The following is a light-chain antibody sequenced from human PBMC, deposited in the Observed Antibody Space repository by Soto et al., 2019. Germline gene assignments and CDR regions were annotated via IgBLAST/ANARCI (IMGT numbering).Light chain of an antibody. CDR1: SSDVGSYNY. CDR2: EVS. V-gene: IGLV2-14*01. J-gene: IGLJ1*01. Sequence: QSALTQPASVSGSPGQSITISCTGTSSDVGSYNYVSWYQQSPGKAPKLLIYEVSNRPSGVSNRFSGSKSGNTASLTISGLQAEDEADYYCSSYTTSNTLVFGTGTKVTVL. CDR3: SSYTTSNTLV.